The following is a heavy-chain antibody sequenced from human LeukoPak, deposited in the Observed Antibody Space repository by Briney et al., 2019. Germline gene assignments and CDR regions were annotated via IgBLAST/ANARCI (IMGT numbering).Heavy chain of an antibody. D-gene: IGHD3-10*01. CDR3: ARHEWGSGSLDY. J-gene: IGHJ4*02. V-gene: IGHV4-39*07. Sequence: SETLSLTCTVSGGSISSSSYYWGWIRQPPGKGLAWIGSIFYSGSTYYNPSLSCRVTISVDTSKNQVSLKLSPVTAADTGVYFCARHEWGSGSLDYWGQGTLVNVSS. CDR1: GGSISSSSYY. CDR2: IFYSGST.